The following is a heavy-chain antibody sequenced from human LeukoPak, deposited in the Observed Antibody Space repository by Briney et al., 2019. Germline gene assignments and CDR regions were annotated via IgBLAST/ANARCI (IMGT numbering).Heavy chain of an antibody. V-gene: IGHV4-59*01. J-gene: IGHJ6*02. CDR2: IYYSGST. CDR1: GGSISSYY. CDR3: ARARGYSYGYYYGMDV. Sequence: SETLSLSCTVSGGSISSYYWSWIRQPPGKGLEWIGYIYYSGSTNYNPSLKSRVTISVDTSKNQFSLKLSSVTAADTAVYYCARARGYSYGYYYGMDVWGQGTTVTVSS. D-gene: IGHD5-18*01.